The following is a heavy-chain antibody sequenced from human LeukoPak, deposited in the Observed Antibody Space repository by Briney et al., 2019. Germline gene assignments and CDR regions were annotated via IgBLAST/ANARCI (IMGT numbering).Heavy chain of an antibody. CDR2: INPNSGGT. CDR1: GYTFTGYY. J-gene: IGHJ4*02. CDR3: ARDTVVVPAALYFFDY. V-gene: IGHV1-2*02. D-gene: IGHD2-2*01. Sequence: GASVKVSCKASGYTFTGYYMHWVRQAPGQGLEWMGWINPNSGGTNYAQKFQGRVTMTRDTSTSTVYMELSSLTSEDTAVYYCARDTVVVPAALYFFDYWGQGTLVTVSS.